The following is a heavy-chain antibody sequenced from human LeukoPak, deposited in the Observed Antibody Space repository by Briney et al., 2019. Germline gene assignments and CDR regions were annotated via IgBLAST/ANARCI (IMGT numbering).Heavy chain of an antibody. CDR1: GYSFTSYW. Sequence: GESLKISCKGSGYSFTSYWIGWVRQMPGKGLEWMGIIYPGDSDTRYSPSFQGQVTISADKSISTAYLQWSSLKASDTAMYYCARQGGYDYGRPSYFDYWGQGTLVTVSS. CDR3: ARQGGYDYGRPSYFDY. D-gene: IGHD5-12*01. CDR2: IYPGDSDT. J-gene: IGHJ4*02. V-gene: IGHV5-51*01.